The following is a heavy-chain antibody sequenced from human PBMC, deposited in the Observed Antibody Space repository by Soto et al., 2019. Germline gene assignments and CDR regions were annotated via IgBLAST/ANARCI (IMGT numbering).Heavy chain of an antibody. V-gene: IGHV3-9*02. CDR1: GFTSDDDP. Sequence: SQRLPSASSGFTSDDDPLHWVRQAPGKGLEWVSGISWNSGSIGYADSVKGRFTISRENAKNPLYLQMNSLRAEDTALYYCAKDSWAKVDYYYYGMDGWGRGTTVTVS. CDR3: AKDSWAKVDYYYYGMDG. D-gene: IGHD3-16*01. J-gene: IGHJ6*02. CDR2: ISWNSGSI.